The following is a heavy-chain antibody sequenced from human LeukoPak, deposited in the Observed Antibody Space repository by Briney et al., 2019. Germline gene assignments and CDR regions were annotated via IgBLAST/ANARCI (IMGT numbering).Heavy chain of an antibody. CDR2: ISWNSGSI. CDR1: GFTFSSYA. CDR3: AKDRGVSSGYFGEFDP. D-gene: IGHD3-22*01. J-gene: IGHJ5*02. V-gene: IGHV3-9*01. Sequence: GGSLRLSCAASGFTFSSYAMTWVRQAPGKGLEWVSGISWNSGSIGYADSVKGRFTISRDNAKNSLYLQMNSLRAEDTALYYCAKDRGVSSGYFGEFDPWGQGTLVTVSS.